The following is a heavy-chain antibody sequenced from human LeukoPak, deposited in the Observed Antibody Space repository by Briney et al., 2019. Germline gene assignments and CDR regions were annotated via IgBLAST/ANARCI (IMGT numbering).Heavy chain of an antibody. CDR3: AKDNRRHYTSGPNPDSLH. CDR2: ISWNSGSI. CDR1: GFIFNNYA. D-gene: IGHD6-19*01. J-gene: IGHJ4*02. V-gene: IGHV3-9*01. Sequence: GRSLRLSCAGSGFIFNNYAMHWVRQPPGKGLEWVSGISWNSGSIDYADSVKGRFTISRDNAKSSLYLQMNSLRVEDTAFYYCAKDNRRHYTSGPNPDSLHWGQGALVTVSS.